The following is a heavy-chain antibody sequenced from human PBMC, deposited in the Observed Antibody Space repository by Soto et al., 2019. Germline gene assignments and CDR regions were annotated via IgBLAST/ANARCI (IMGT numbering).Heavy chain of an antibody. D-gene: IGHD2-15*01. CDR2: INPSGGGT. Sequence: ASVKVSCKASGYTLIMYYIHWMRQAPGQGLERMGIINPSGGGTVYALKFQGRVTMTRDTSTSTVYMELSSLRSEDTAVYYCAVGIAYCISSSCSFDYWGQGTPVTVSS. V-gene: IGHV1-46*01. CDR3: AVGIAYCISSSCSFDY. J-gene: IGHJ4*02. CDR1: GYTLIMYY.